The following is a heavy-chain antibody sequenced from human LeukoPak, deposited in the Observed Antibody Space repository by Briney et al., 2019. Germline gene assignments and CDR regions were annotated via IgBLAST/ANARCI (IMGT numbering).Heavy chain of an antibody. Sequence: GGSLRLSCAASGFTFSTYWMAWVRQAPGKGLKWVANIRQDGSQKNYVDSVRGRFIISRDNDKNLLYLQMNSLRAEDTAVYHCARDVGGNLDYWGQGILVTVSS. V-gene: IGHV3-7*05. D-gene: IGHD1-26*01. J-gene: IGHJ4*02. CDR3: ARDVGGNLDY. CDR2: IRQDGSQK. CDR1: GFTFSTYW.